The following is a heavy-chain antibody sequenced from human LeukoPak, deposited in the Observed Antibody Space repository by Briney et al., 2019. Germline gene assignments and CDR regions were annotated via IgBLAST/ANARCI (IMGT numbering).Heavy chain of an antibody. D-gene: IGHD2/OR15-2a*01. Sequence: GGSLRLSCAASGFTFSSYWMSWVRQAPGKGLEWVANIKQDGREKYYVDSVKGRFTISRDNAKNSLYLQMNSLRAEDTAVYYCASSFLSGAFDIWGQGTMVTVSS. V-gene: IGHV3-7*01. CDR3: ASSFLSGAFDI. CDR2: IKQDGREK. J-gene: IGHJ3*02. CDR1: GFTFSSYW.